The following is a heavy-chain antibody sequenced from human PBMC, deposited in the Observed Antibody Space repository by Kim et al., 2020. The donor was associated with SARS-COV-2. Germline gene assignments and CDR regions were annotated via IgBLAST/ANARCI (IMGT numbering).Heavy chain of an antibody. J-gene: IGHJ6*02. Sequence: ASVKVSCKASGYTFTSYDINWVRQATGQGLEWMGWMNPNSGNTGYAQKFQGRVTMTRNTSISTAYMELSSLRSEDTAVYYCARYCSGGSCYGYYYYGMDVWGQGTTVTVSS. V-gene: IGHV1-8*01. CDR3: ARYCSGGSCYGYYYYGMDV. CDR1: GYTFTSYD. D-gene: IGHD2-15*01. CDR2: MNPNSGNT.